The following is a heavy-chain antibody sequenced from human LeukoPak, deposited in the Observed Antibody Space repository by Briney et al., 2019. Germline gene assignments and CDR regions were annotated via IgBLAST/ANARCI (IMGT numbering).Heavy chain of an antibody. CDR3: ARDSSGYYYSLDY. J-gene: IGHJ4*02. V-gene: IGHV1-46*01. CDR2: INPSGGST. Sequence: GESLKISCKGSGYSFISYWIDWVRQMPGKGLEWMGIINPSGGSTSYAQKFQGRVTITADESTSTAYMELSSLRSEDTAVYYCARDSSGYYYSLDYWGQGTLVTVSS. CDR1: GYSFISYW. D-gene: IGHD3-22*01.